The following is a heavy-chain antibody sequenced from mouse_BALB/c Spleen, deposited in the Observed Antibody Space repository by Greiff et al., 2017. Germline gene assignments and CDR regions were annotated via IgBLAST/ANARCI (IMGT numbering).Heavy chain of an antibody. CDR2: ISYSGST. CDR3: ARDYRYGIFDY. V-gene: IGHV3-2*02. J-gene: IGHJ2*01. Sequence: EVQRVESGPGLVKPSQSLSLTCTVTGYSITSDYAWNWIRQFPGNKLEWMGYISYSGSTSYNPSLKSRISITRDTSKNQFFLQLNSVTTEDTATYYCARDYRYGIFDYWGQGTTLTVSS. D-gene: IGHD2-14*01. CDR1: GYSITSDYA.